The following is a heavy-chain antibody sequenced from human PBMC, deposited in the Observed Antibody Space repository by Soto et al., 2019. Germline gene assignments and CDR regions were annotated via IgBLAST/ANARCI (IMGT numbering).Heavy chain of an antibody. D-gene: IGHD2-2*01. Sequence: QVQLVESGGGVVQPGRSLRLSCAVSEFSFNNYGMHWVRQAPGKGLEWLAVIWYDGSNKYYADSVKGRFTISRDNSKNTLYLQMNSLRVEDTALYYCATSREVGYWGQGTLVTVSS. CDR1: EFSFNNYG. CDR2: IWYDGSNK. V-gene: IGHV3-33*08. J-gene: IGHJ4*02. CDR3: ATSREVGY.